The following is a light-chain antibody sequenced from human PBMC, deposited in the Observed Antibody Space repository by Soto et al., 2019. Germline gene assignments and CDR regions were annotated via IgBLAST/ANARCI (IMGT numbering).Light chain of an antibody. CDR2: AAS. CDR3: QQSYTTPRT. CDR1: QSISTF. V-gene: IGKV1-39*01. Sequence: DIQMTQSPSSLSTSVGDRVSATCRASQSISTFLNWYQQRPGEAPKLLIYAASSLQSGVPSRFSGSGSGADFTLTIGSLQPEDFATYYCQQSYTTPRTFGQGTKVDIK. J-gene: IGKJ1*01.